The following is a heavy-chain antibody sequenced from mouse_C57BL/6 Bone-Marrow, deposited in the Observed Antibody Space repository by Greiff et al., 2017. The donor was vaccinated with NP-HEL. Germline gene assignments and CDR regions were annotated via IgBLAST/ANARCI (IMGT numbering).Heavy chain of an antibody. CDR1: GYTFTSYG. V-gene: IGHV1-81*01. J-gene: IGHJ2*01. CDR2: IYPRSGNT. Sequence: VQRVESGAELARPGASVKLSCKASGYTFTSYGISWVKQRTGPGLEWIGEIYPRSGNTYYNEKFKGKATLTADKSSSTAYMELRSLTSEDSAVYFCARGGLSTMVTFDYWGQGTTLTVSS. D-gene: IGHD2-2*01. CDR3: ARGGLSTMVTFDY.